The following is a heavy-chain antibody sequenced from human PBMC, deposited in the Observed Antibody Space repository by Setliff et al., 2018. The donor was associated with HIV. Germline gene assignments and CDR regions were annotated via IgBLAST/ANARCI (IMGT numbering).Heavy chain of an antibody. CDR1: GYTFTSDH. J-gene: IGHJ3*02. V-gene: IGHV1-46*01. CDR3: ARGQGCGGGCHYAFEM. Sequence: ASVKVSCKASGYTFTSDHLHWLRQAPGQGLEWMGMITPRDGNTRYAQKFQGRVTMTRDTSTSTVYVELSSLRSEDTAVYYCARGQGCGGGCHYAFEMWGQGTMVTVSS. D-gene: IGHD2-21*02. CDR2: ITPRDGNT.